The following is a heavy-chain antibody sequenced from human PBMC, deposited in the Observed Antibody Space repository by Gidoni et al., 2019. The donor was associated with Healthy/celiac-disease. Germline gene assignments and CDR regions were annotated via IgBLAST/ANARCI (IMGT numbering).Heavy chain of an antibody. CDR2: IYYSGST. V-gene: IGHV4-39*07. J-gene: IGHJ3*02. CDR3: ARVGDSSGPDAFDI. D-gene: IGHD3-22*01. Sequence: QLQLQASGPGLVKPSETLSLTCTVSGGSISSSSYYWGWIRQPPGKGLEWIGSIYYSGSTYYNPSLKSRVTISVDTSKNQFSLKLSSVTAADTAVYYCARVGDSSGPDAFDIWGQGTMVTVSS. CDR1: GGSISSSSYY.